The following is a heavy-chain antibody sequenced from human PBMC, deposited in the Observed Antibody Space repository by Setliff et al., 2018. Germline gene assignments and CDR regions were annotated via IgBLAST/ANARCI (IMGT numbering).Heavy chain of an antibody. CDR1: GGSISSSSYY. V-gene: IGHV4-39*07. CDR2: IYYSGST. D-gene: IGHD4-17*01. J-gene: IGHJ4*02. Sequence: SETLSLICTVSGGSISSSSYYLGWIRQPPGKGLEWIGSIYYSGSTYYNPSLKSRVTITVDKSQNQFSLKLSSVTAADTAVYYCARDCRDYGAMGYWGQGTLVTVCS. CDR3: ARDCRDYGAMGY.